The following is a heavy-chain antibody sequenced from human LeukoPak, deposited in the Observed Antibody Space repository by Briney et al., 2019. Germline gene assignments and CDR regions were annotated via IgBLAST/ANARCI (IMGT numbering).Heavy chain of an antibody. CDR1: GFTFSDHF. V-gene: IGHV3-72*01. Sequence: GGSLRLSCVVSGFTFSDHFLDWVRQAPGKELEWVGRSRNKAKSYTTEYAASVKGRFTISRDDSKNSLYLQMNSLKTEDTAVYYCVRVGSVAGSDYLDYWGQGTLVTVSS. CDR2: SRNKAKSYTT. D-gene: IGHD6-19*01. J-gene: IGHJ4*02. CDR3: VRVGSVAGSDYLDY.